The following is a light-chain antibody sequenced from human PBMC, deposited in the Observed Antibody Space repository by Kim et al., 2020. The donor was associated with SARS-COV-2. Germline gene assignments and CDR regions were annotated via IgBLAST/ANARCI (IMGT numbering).Light chain of an antibody. V-gene: IGLV3-19*01. CDR3: NSRDSSGNHP. CDR1: SRTSYY. J-gene: IGLJ2*01. Sequence: AVCQKARIPCQGNSRTSYYASWYQHNPGQAPVLVIYGKNNRPSGIPDRFSGSSSGNTASLTITGAQAEDEADYYCNSRDSSGNHPFGGGTQLTVL. CDR2: GKN.